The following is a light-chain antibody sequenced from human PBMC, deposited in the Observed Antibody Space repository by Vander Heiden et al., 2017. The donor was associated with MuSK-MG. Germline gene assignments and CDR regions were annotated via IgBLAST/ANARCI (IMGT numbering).Light chain of an antibody. Sequence: SALTQSPSASGSPGPSATISCTGTSSDDGGSDHVSWYHQHPRRAPHHIIYEVPQRPAVVPDRFSGSKSATTASLTVAGLQAEDEADYYCHSYTRTNMVFGGGTRLTVL. CDR2: EVP. CDR1: SSDDGGSDH. CDR3: HSYTRTNMV. J-gene: IGLJ2*01. V-gene: IGLV2-8*01.